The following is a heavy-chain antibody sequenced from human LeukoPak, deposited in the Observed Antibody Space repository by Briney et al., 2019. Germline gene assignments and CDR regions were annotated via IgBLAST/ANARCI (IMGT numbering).Heavy chain of an antibody. J-gene: IGHJ4*02. CDR1: GYTFTTYW. CDR2: IFPGDSET. Sequence: GESLKISCKGSGYTFTTYWIGWVRQMPGKGLEWMGIIFPGDSETLYSPSFQGQVTISADKSINTAYLQCSSLRASDTAMYYCARGDYGDFRVFYTLFDYWGQGTLVTVSS. CDR3: ARGDYGDFRVFYTLFDY. V-gene: IGHV5-51*01. D-gene: IGHD4-17*01.